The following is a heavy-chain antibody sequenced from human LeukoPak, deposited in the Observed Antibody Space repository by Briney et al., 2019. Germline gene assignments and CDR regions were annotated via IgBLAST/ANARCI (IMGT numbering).Heavy chain of an antibody. CDR3: ATSPPNGELRYSGMDV. D-gene: IGHD3-10*01. CDR1: GFTVSTNC. J-gene: IGHJ6*02. Sequence: GGSLRLSCTASGFTVSTNCMSWFRHAPGKRLDSLSLIYSHGTTYYADSVKGRFTISRDNSKNTLYLQMNSLRAKDTAMYYCATSPPNGELRYSGMDVWGHGTTVTVSS. CDR2: IYSHGTT. V-gene: IGHV3-66*02.